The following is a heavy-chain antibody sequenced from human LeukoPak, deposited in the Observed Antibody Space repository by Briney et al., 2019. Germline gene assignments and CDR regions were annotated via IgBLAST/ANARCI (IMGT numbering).Heavy chain of an antibody. CDR3: VRGGGYTSTRPFDY. CDR2: INPNIGDT. V-gene: IGHV1-2*02. CDR1: GYTFTGHY. Sequence: ASVKVSCKASGYTFTGHYLHWMRQAPGQGLEWMGWINPNIGDTNYAQKIQGRVTMTRDTSINTVYMELSRLISDDMAVYYCVRGGGYTSTRPFDYWGQGTPVTVSS. J-gene: IGHJ4*02. D-gene: IGHD2-2*02.